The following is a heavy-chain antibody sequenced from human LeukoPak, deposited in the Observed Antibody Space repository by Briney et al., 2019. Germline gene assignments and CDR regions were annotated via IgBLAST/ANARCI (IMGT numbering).Heavy chain of an antibody. Sequence: PGGSLRLSCVASRFTFDDYVMTWVRQVPGKGLEWLSGISWNGESTNYADSVKGRFTISRDNAKNSLYLQMNSLRVEDMALYHCAREGGTRGYSLNDAFDMWGQGTMVTVSS. CDR3: AREGGTRGYSLNDAFDM. D-gene: IGHD3-16*01. CDR2: ISWNGEST. V-gene: IGHV3-20*01. CDR1: RFTFDDYV. J-gene: IGHJ3*02.